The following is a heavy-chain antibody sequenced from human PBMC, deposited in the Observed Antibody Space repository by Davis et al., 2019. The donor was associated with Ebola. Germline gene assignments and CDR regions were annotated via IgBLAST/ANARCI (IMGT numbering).Heavy chain of an antibody. Sequence: PGGSLRLSCAASGFTFSSYAMHWVRQAPGKGLEWVSGISWNSGSIGYADSVKGRFTISRDNSKNTLYLQMNSRRAEDTAVYYCARSALDDFWSGYLRGWFDPWGQGTLVTVSS. D-gene: IGHD3-3*01. V-gene: IGHV3-9*01. J-gene: IGHJ5*02. CDR2: ISWNSGSI. CDR1: GFTFSSYA. CDR3: ARSALDDFWSGYLRGWFDP.